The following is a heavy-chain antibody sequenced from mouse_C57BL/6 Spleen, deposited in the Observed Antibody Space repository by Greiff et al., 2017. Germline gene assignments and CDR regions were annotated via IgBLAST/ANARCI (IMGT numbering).Heavy chain of an antibody. Sequence: VKLMESGPGLVAPSQSLSITCTVSGFSFTSYGVHWVRQPPGKGLEWLVVICSDGSATYNSALKSRLGISKDNSNGQVFLKMNSLQTDDTAMYYCARHGSCPSYAMDYWGQGTSVTVSS. D-gene: IGHD1-1*02. J-gene: IGHJ4*01. CDR1: GFSFTSYG. V-gene: IGHV2-6-1*01. CDR3: ARHGSCPSYAMDY. CDR2: ICSDGSA.